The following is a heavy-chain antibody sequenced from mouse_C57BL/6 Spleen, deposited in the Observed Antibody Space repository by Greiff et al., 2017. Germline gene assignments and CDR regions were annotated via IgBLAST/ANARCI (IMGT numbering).Heavy chain of an antibody. CDR2: ISSGGSYT. CDR3: ASDYGSSYGAMDY. J-gene: IGHJ4*01. V-gene: IGHV5-6*02. Sequence: EVKLVESGGDLVKPGGSLKLSCAASGFTFSSYGMSWVRQTPDKRLEWVATISSGGSYTYYPDSVKGRFTISRDNAKNTLYLQMSRLKSEDTARYYCASDYGSSYGAMDYWGKGTSVTVSS. D-gene: IGHD1-1*01. CDR1: GFTFSSYG.